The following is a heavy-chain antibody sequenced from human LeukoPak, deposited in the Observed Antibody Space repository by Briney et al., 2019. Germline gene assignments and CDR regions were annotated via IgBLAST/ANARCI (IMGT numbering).Heavy chain of an antibody. CDR3: ARVGDYYDDTGPYDY. D-gene: IGHD3-22*01. Sequence: GASVKVSCKASGYMFTDYYLHWVRQAPGQGLEWMGWINPNSGGTNYAQNFQGKVTMTRDTSISTAYMELSRLTSDDTAMYYCARVGDYYDDTGPYDYWGQGTQVIVSS. V-gene: IGHV1-2*02. CDR1: GYMFTDYY. CDR2: INPNSGGT. J-gene: IGHJ4*02.